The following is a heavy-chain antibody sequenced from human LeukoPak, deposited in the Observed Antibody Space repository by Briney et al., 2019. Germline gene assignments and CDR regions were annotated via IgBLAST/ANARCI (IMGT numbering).Heavy chain of an antibody. J-gene: IGHJ4*02. CDR2: IYHSGST. V-gene: IGHV4-4*02. Sequence: SGTLSLTCAVSGGSISSSNWWSWIRQPPGKGLEWIGEIYHSGSTNYNPSLKSRVTISVDTSKNQFSLKLSSVTAADTAVYYCARGRRDYDFWSGYYTPAGYFDYWGQGTLVTVSS. D-gene: IGHD3-3*01. CDR1: GGSISSSNW. CDR3: ARGRRDYDFWSGYYTPAGYFDY.